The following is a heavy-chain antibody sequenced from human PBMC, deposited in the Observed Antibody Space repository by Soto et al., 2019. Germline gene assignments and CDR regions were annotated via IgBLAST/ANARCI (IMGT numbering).Heavy chain of an antibody. Sequence: SETLSLTCTVSGGSISSYYWSWIRQPPGKGLEWIGYIYYSGSTYYNPSLKSRVTISVDRSKNQFSLKLSSVTAADTAVYYCARAHYGDYGYGMDVWGQGTTVTVSS. CDR1: GGSISSYY. CDR2: IYYSGST. D-gene: IGHD4-17*01. J-gene: IGHJ6*02. CDR3: ARAHYGDYGYGMDV. V-gene: IGHV4-59*12.